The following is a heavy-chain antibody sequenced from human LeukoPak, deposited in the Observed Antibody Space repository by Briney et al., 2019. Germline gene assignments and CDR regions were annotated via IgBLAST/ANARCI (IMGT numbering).Heavy chain of an antibody. CDR2: IYTSGST. Sequence: SETLSLTCTVSGGSISSYYWSWIRQPAGKGLEWIGRIYTSGSTNYNPSLKSRVTMSVDTSKNQFSLKLSSVTAADTAVYYCARDRLALDDFWSGGSYYYGMDVWGQGTTVTVSS. D-gene: IGHD3-3*01. CDR1: GGSISSYY. CDR3: ARDRLALDDFWSGGSYYYGMDV. J-gene: IGHJ6*02. V-gene: IGHV4-4*07.